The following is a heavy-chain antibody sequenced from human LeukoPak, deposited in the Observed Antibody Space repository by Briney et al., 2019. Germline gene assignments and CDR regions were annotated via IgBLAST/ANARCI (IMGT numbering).Heavy chain of an antibody. CDR2: IDHSGNT. D-gene: IGHD2-21*01. Sequence: KPSETLSLTCAVHGGSFSGYYWIWIRQPPGKGLEWIGEIDHSGNTQYNPSLKSRVTISIDTSKNQFSLYLTSVTAADTAMYYCARHSPGSRGVDYWGQGTLVTVSS. V-gene: IGHV4-34*01. CDR3: ARHSPGSRGVDY. J-gene: IGHJ4*02. CDR1: GGSFSGYY.